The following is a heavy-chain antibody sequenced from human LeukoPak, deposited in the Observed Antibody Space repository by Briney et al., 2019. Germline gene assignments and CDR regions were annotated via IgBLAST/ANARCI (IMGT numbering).Heavy chain of an antibody. CDR1: GFTFSSYS. CDR2: ISSSSSYI. Sequence: GGSLRLSCAASGFTFSSYSMNWVRQAPGKGLEWVSFISSSSSYIYYADSVKGRFTISRDNAKNSLYLQMNSLRAEDTAVYYCARAPGSGSYYGPFDYWGQGTLVTVSS. D-gene: IGHD1-26*01. V-gene: IGHV3-21*01. CDR3: ARAPGSGSYYGPFDY. J-gene: IGHJ4*02.